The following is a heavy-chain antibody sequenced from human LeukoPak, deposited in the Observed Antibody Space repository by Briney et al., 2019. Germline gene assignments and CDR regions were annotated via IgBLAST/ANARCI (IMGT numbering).Heavy chain of an antibody. Sequence: PSETLSLTCAVSGSSINSGYYWAWIRQPPGKGLEWIGSIDHSGSYYSTPSLKSRVTISLHSSKKHFSLELSSVTAADTAVYYCARGGYDSSGYHYYGGFYYFDSWGRGTLVTVSS. CDR1: GSSINSGYY. D-gene: IGHD3-22*01. CDR3: ARGGYDSSGYHYYGGFYYFDS. J-gene: IGHJ4*02. V-gene: IGHV4-38-2*01. CDR2: IDHSGSY.